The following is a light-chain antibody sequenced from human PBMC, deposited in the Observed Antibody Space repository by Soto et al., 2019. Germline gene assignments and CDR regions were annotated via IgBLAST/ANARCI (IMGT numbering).Light chain of an antibody. Sequence: EIVLTQSPATLSLSPGERATLSCRASQSVSSYLAWYQQKPGQAPRLLIYDASNRATGIPARFGGSGSGTDFTLTISSLEPEDFAVYYCQQRSNRTTFGQGTRLEIK. J-gene: IGKJ5*01. V-gene: IGKV3-11*01. CDR2: DAS. CDR3: QQRSNRTT. CDR1: QSVSSY.